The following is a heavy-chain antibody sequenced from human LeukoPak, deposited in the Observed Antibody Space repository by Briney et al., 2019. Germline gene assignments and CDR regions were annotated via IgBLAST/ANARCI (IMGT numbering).Heavy chain of an antibody. V-gene: IGHV3-30*18. CDR1: GFTFNNYA. J-gene: IGHJ3*01. D-gene: IGHD2-8*01. CDR3: AKGRQEWWTFDALDV. Sequence: GRSLRLSCAASGFTFNNYAMHWVRQAPGEGLEWVALISFDGSKTHYADSVRGRFTISRDNSKNTLYLQMNSLVPDDTAVYSCAKGRQEWWTFDALDVWGQGTMVTVSS. CDR2: ISFDGSKT.